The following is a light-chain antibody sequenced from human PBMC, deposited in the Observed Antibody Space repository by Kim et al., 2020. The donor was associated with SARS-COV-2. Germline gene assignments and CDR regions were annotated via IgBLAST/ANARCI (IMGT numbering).Light chain of an antibody. CDR1: RSVSSD. V-gene: IGKV3-15*01. J-gene: IGKJ1*01. CDR3: QQHNTWPGT. Sequence: ASRGEGAPLSGRGSRSVSSDSVWYQQKPGRAPRLIIYGASTGATGIPARISGSWAGTEFPPIISSLQAEDFAVYYCQQHNTWPGTFGQGTKVEIK. CDR2: GAS.